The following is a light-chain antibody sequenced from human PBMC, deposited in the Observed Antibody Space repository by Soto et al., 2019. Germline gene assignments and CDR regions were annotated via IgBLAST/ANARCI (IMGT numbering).Light chain of an antibody. Sequence: DIVMTQSPLSLPVTPGEPASISCRSSQSLLHSNGYNYLDWYLQKPGQSPQLLIYLGSNRASGVHDRFSGSGSGTDCTLKISRVEAEDVGVYYCMQALQPRPWTFGQGTKVEIK. CDR2: LGS. J-gene: IGKJ1*01. CDR1: QSLLHSNGYNY. CDR3: MQALQPRPWT. V-gene: IGKV2-28*01.